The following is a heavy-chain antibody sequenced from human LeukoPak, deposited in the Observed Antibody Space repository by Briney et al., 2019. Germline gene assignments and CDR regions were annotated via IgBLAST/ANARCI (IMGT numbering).Heavy chain of an antibody. CDR1: GGTFSSYA. Sequence: ASVKVSCKASGGTFSSYAISWVRQAPGQGLKWMGGIIPIFGTANYAQKFQGRVTITADESTSTAYMELSSLRSEDTAVYYCARKGYCSSTSCYYYGMDVWGQGTTVTVSS. V-gene: IGHV1-69*01. CDR2: IIPIFGTA. D-gene: IGHD2-2*01. J-gene: IGHJ6*02. CDR3: ARKGYCSSTSCYYYGMDV.